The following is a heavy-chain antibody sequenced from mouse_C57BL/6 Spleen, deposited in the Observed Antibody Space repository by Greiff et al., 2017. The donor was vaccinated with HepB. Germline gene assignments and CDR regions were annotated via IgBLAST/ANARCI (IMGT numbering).Heavy chain of an antibody. D-gene: IGHD1-1*01. V-gene: IGHV1-59*01. CDR1: GYTFTSYW. Sequence: QVQLQQPGAELVRPGTSVKLSCKASGYTFTSYWMHWVKQRPGQGLEWIGVIDPSDSYTNYNQKFKGKATLTVDTSSSTAYMQLSSLTSEDSAVYDCARDEGYYYGSSVYAMDYWGQGTSVTVSS. J-gene: IGHJ4*01. CDR2: IDPSDSYT. CDR3: ARDEGYYYGSSVYAMDY.